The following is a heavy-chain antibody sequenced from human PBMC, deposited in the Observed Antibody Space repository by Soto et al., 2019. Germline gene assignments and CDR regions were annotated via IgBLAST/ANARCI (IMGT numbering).Heavy chain of an antibody. CDR3: ARLWGWSVAY. CDR1: GGSISSYY. J-gene: IGHJ4*02. CDR2: IYYSGST. D-gene: IGHD3-16*01. Sequence: QVQLQESGPGLVKPSETLSLTCTVSGGSISSYYWSWIRQPPGKGLEWIGYIYYSGSTNYNPSLTSRVTISVYTSTNQSSLTLSSVTAADTAVYYSARLWGWSVAYWGQGTLVTVSS. V-gene: IGHV4-59*08.